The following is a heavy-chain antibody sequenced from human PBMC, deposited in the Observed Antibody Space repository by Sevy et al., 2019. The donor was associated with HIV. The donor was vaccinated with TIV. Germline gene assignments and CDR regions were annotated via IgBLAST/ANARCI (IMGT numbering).Heavy chain of an antibody. CDR1: GYPLTALS. Sequence: ASVKVSCKVSGYPLTALSMHWVRQTAGKGLEWMGSFDPEDGERIYAQKFQVRVAMTEDTSTDTAYMELSSLRSEDTAVYYCATTNDYYESSGDPFDYWGQGTLVTVSS. V-gene: IGHV1-24*01. J-gene: IGHJ4*02. CDR3: ATTNDYYESSGDPFDY. D-gene: IGHD3-22*01. CDR2: FDPEDGER.